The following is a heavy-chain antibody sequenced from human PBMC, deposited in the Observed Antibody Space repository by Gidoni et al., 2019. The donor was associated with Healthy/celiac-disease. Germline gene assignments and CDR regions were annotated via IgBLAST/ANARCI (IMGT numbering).Heavy chain of an antibody. J-gene: IGHJ4*02. D-gene: IGHD6-6*01. CDR2: ISWNSGSI. V-gene: IGHV3-9*01. CDR1: GFTFDDYA. CDR3: ATSSSDYFDY. Sequence: EVQLVESGGGLVHPGRSLRLSCAASGFTFDDYAMHWVRQAPGKGLEWVSGISWNSGSIGYAESVKGRFTISRDNDKNSLYLQMNSLRAEDTALYYCATSSSDYFDYWGQGTLVTVSS.